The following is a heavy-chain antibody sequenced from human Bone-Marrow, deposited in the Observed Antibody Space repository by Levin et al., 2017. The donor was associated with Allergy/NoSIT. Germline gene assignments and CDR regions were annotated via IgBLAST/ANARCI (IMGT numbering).Heavy chain of an antibody. CDR2: IYSGGRG. D-gene: IGHD3-10*01. CDR3: AIYGSGNDYSAFDI. V-gene: IGHV3-53*01. CDR1: GFTVSSNH. Sequence: PGGSLRLSCAASGFTVSSNHMSWVRQAPGKGLEWVSLIYSGGRGYYADSVRGRFTISSDNSKNTLYLQLNSLRAEDTAVYYCAIYGSGNDYSAFDIWGQGTMVTVSS. J-gene: IGHJ3*02.